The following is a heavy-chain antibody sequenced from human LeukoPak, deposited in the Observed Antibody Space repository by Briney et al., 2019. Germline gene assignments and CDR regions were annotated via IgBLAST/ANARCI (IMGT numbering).Heavy chain of an antibody. Sequence: GASVKVSCKASGYTFTSYDINWVRQATGQGREWMGWMNPNSGNTGYAQKFQGRVTITRNTSISTAYMELSSLRSEDTAVYYCARRVAAAGLYAFDIWGQGTMVTVSS. CDR3: ARRVAAAGLYAFDI. CDR1: GYTFTSYD. V-gene: IGHV1-8*03. CDR2: MNPNSGNT. J-gene: IGHJ3*02. D-gene: IGHD6-13*01.